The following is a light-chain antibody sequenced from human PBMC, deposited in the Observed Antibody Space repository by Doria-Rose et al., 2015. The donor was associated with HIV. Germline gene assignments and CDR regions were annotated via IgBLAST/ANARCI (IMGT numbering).Light chain of an antibody. CDR1: QSFSSTY. Sequence: TQSPGTLSLSPGERATLSCRASQSFSSTYLAWYQQKPGQAPSPLIYDGSTRATGIPGRFSASGSGTDFTLTINRLEPEDFALYYCHQYGTSWTFGQGTKVEI. V-gene: IGKV3-20*01. J-gene: IGKJ1*01. CDR3: HQYGTSWT. CDR2: DGS.